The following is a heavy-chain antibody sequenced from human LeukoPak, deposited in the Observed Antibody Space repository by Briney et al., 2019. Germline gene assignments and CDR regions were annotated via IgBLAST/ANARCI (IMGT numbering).Heavy chain of an antibody. CDR2: IKQDGSEK. CDR3: ARDRVFLTW. D-gene: IGHD2-8*01. J-gene: IGHJ4*02. CDR1: GFTFSSYW. V-gene: IGHV3-7*01. Sequence: GGSLRLSCAASGFTFSSYWMTWVRQTPGKGLEWVANIKQDGSEKYYVDSVKGRFTISRDNAKNSLYLQMNSLRAEHTAVYYCARDRVFLTWWGQGTLVTVSS.